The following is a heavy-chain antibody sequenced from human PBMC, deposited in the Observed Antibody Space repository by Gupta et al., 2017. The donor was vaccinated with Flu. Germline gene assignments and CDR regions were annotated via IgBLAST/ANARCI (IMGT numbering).Heavy chain of an antibody. Sequence: EVQLVDSGGGLVKPGGSLRLSCAASVFTFSTYTMNWVRQPPGKGLEWVSSISSSSSYIYYADSVKGRVTISRDNAKNSLYLQMNSLRAEDTAVYYCARDSIKGGSGDFWSGFHDYWGQGTLVTVSS. CDR3: ARDSIKGGSGDFWSGFHDY. V-gene: IGHV3-21*01. J-gene: IGHJ4*02. D-gene: IGHD3-3*01. CDR1: VFTFSTYT. CDR2: ISSSSSYI.